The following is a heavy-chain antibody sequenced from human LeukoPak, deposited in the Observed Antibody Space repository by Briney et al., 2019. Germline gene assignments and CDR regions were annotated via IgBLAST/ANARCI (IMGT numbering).Heavy chain of an antibody. V-gene: IGHV3-30*04. D-gene: IGHD1-1*01. CDR2: ISYDGSNK. CDR3: ARDPLGTRPGFDY. J-gene: IGHJ4*02. Sequence: GGSLRLSCAASGFTFSSYAMHWVRQAPGKGLEWVAVISYDGSNKYYADSVKGRFTIPRDNSKNTLYLQMNSLRAEDTAVYYCARDPLGTRPGFDYWGQGTLVTVSS. CDR1: GFTFSSYA.